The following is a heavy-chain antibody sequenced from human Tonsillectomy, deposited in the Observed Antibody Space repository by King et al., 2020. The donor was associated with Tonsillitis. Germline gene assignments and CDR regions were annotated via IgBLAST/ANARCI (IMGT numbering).Heavy chain of an antibody. CDR2: IYLSGDT. J-gene: IGHJ5*02. V-gene: IGHV4-38-2*02. CDR1: GYSISSGYY. D-gene: IGHD3-9*01. Sequence: QLQESGPGLVKPSETLSLTCAVFGYSISSGYYWGWFGKSPGKGLEGIGTIYLSGDTSYNPSPKRRLIISVDTSKNQYSLNLTSVTAADTAVYFCARDRGDILTGYYPRGWFDTWGQGSLVTVAS. CDR3: ARDRGDILTGYYPRGWFDT.